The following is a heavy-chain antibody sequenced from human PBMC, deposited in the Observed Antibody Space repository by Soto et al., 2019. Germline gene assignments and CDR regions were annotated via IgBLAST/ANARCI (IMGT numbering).Heavy chain of an antibody. Sequence: QVQLVESGRGVVQPGRSLRLSCAASGFTFSSYGMHWVRQAPGKGLEWVAVIWYDGSNKYYADSVKGRFTISRDNSKNTLYLQMNSLRAEDTAVYYCARAGYCSGGSCYSVPVFDYWGQGTLVTVSS. V-gene: IGHV3-33*01. CDR1: GFTFSSYG. CDR2: IWYDGSNK. CDR3: ARAGYCSGGSCYSVPVFDY. D-gene: IGHD2-15*01. J-gene: IGHJ4*02.